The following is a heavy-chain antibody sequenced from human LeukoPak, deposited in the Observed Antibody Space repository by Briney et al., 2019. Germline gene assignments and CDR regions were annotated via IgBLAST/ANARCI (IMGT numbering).Heavy chain of an antibody. CDR1: GGTFSSYA. J-gene: IGHJ4*02. D-gene: IGHD3-22*01. CDR2: IIPIFGTA. CDR3: ARDSYYYDSSGYYGPFDY. V-gene: IGHV1-69*13. Sequence: SVKVSCKASGGTFSSYAISWVRQAPGQGLEWMGGIIPIFGTANYAQKFQGRVTITSDESTSTAYMELSSLRSEDTAVYYCARDSYYYDSSGYYGPFDYWGQGTLVTVSS.